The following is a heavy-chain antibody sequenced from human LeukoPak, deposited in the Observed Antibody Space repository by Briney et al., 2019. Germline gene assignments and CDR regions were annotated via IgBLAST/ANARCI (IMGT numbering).Heavy chain of an antibody. J-gene: IGHJ6*02. CDR1: GLTFSSYA. CDR2: IYSGGST. CDR3: ARDLTYCGGDCHPNYYYYGMDV. D-gene: IGHD2-21*02. V-gene: IGHV3-66*01. Sequence: PGGSLRLSCAASGLTFSSYAMSWVRQAPGKGLEWVSVIYSGGSTYYADSVKGRFTISRDNSKNTLYLQMNSLRAEDTAVYYCARDLTYCGGDCHPNYYYYGMDVWGQGTTVTVSS.